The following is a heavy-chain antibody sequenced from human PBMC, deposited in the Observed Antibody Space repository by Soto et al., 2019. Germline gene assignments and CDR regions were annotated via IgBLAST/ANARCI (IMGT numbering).Heavy chain of an antibody. D-gene: IGHD3-22*01. Sequence: GGSLRLSCAASGFTFSSYGMHWVRQAPGKGLEWVAVIWYDGSNKYYADSVKGRFTISRDNSKNTLYLQMNSLRAGDTAVYYCARDVRYGEGKDYDSSGYYHPYYYYGMDVWGQGTTVTVSS. CDR2: IWYDGSNK. CDR1: GFTFSSYG. V-gene: IGHV3-33*01. CDR3: ARDVRYGEGKDYDSSGYYHPYYYYGMDV. J-gene: IGHJ6*02.